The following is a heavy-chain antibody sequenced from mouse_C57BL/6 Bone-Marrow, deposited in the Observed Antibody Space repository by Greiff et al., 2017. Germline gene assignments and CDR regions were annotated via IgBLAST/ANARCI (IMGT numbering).Heavy chain of an antibody. CDR2: IYPGGGYT. CDR3: ARYALYGNYDY. Sequence: VQLQQSGAELVRPGTSVKMSCKASGYTFTDYWIGWAKQRPGHGLEWIGDIYPGGGYTNYNEKFKGKATMTADKSSSTAYMQFSSLTSEDSAIYYCARYALYGNYDYWGQGTTLTVSS. V-gene: IGHV1-63*01. CDR1: GYTFTDYW. D-gene: IGHD2-1*01. J-gene: IGHJ2*01.